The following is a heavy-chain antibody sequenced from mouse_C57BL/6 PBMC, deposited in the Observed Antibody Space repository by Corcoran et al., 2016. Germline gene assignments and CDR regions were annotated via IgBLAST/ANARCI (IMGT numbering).Heavy chain of an antibody. CDR2: INPNNGGT. CDR1: GYTFTDYY. J-gene: IGHJ4*01. CDR3: ASDYDGNYAMDY. D-gene: IGHD2-4*01. Sequence: EVQLQQSGPELVKPGASVKISCKASGYTFTDYYMNWVKQSHGKSLEWIGDINPNNGGTSYNQKFKGKATLTVDKSSSTAYMELRSLTSEDSAVYYCASDYDGNYAMDYWGQGTSVTVSS. V-gene: IGHV1-26*01.